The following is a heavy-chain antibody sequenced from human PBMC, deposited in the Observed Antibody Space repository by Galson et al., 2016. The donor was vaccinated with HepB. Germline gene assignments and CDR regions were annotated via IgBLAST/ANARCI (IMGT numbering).Heavy chain of an antibody. CDR1: GDTLIGRG. D-gene: IGHD3-10*01. V-gene: IGHV1-69*13. J-gene: IGHJ3*01. Sequence: SVKVSCKVSGDTLIGRGISWVRQAPGQGLEWMGGVIPGLGATDYAQTFQDRVTITADEATSTVYLEMRSLRSEDTAMFFCAIGPPFGSGSYYAFDVWGPGTEVSVSS. CDR3: AIGPPFGSGSYYAFDV. CDR2: VIPGLGAT.